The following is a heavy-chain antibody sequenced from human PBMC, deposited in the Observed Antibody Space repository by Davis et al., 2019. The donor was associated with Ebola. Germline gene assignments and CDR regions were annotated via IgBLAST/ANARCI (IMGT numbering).Heavy chain of an antibody. D-gene: IGHD3-10*01. CDR3: AKEDPMEAVDY. CDR2: ISYDGSNK. J-gene: IGHJ4*02. V-gene: IGHV3-30*18. CDR1: GFTFSSYC. Sequence: PGGSLRLSCAASGFTFSSYCMHWVRQAPGKGLEWVAVISYDGSNKYYADSVKGRFTISRDNSKNTLYLQMNSLRAEDTAVYYCAKEDPMEAVDYWGQGTLVTVSS.